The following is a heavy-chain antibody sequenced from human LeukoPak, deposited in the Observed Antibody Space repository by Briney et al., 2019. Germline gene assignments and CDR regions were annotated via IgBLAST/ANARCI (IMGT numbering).Heavy chain of an antibody. CDR3: ARDPKKYSNGLDY. D-gene: IGHD4-11*01. CDR1: GFPLSSYW. J-gene: IGHJ4*02. V-gene: IGHV3-74*01. Sequence: HPGGSLRLSCAASGFPLSSYWMHWVRQAPGKGLVWVSRINIDGSSTTYADSVKGRFTISRDNAKNTVYLLMNSLRAEDTAVYYCARDPKKYSNGLDYWGQGTLVTVSS. CDR2: INIDGSST.